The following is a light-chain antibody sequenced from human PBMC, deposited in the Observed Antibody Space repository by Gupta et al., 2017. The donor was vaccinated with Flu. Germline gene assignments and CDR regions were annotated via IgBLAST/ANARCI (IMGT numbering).Light chain of an antibody. CDR1: QSLHNY. CDR3: QQSDSPPYT. J-gene: IGKJ2*01. V-gene: IGKV1-39*01. CDR2: AAS. Sequence: MQMTQSPSSLSASVGDRVTITCRASQSLHNYLNWYQQKPGKAPKFLIYAASNSQSGVPSRFSGSGAGTDFTLTISILQPEDFATYYCQQSDSPPYTFGQGTRLEIK.